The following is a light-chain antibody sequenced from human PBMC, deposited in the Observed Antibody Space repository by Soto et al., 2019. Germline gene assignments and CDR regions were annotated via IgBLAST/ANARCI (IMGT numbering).Light chain of an antibody. V-gene: IGKV1-5*01. Sequence: DIQMTQSPSTLSASVGDRVTIACRASQSISSWLAWYQQKPGKAPKLLIYDASSLESGVPSRFSGSRSGPDFTLTISSLQPEDFATYYCQQYNSYSWTFGQGTKVDIK. CDR2: DAS. J-gene: IGKJ1*01. CDR1: QSISSW. CDR3: QQYNSYSWT.